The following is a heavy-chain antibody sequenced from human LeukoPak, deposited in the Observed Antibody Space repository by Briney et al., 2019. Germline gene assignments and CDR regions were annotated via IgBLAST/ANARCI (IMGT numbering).Heavy chain of an antibody. V-gene: IGHV3-30*04. D-gene: IGHD3-3*01. CDR2: ISYDAISK. CDR3: ARSSFFGVVPFDY. CDR1: GFSFSSYT. Sequence: GGSLRLSCAASGFSFSSYTMNWVRQAPGKGLEWVALISYDAISKYSADSVKGRFTISRGDSKNTLYLQMSSLRPEDTAVYYCARSSFFGVVPFDYWGQGTLVTVSS. J-gene: IGHJ4*02.